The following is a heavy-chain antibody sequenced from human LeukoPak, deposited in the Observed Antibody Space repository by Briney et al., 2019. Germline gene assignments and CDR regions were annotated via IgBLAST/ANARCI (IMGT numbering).Heavy chain of an antibody. CDR2: ISSGGSTI. J-gene: IGHJ4*02. CDR3: AKLSSVSSQDFDY. CDR1: GFTFSSYE. Sequence: PGGSLRLSCAASGFTFSSYEMNWVRQAPGKGLEWVSYISSGGSTIYYADSVRGRFTISRDNSKNTLYLEMNSLRAEDTALYYCAKLSSVSSQDFDYWGQGTLVTVSS. V-gene: IGHV3-48*03. D-gene: IGHD2-2*01.